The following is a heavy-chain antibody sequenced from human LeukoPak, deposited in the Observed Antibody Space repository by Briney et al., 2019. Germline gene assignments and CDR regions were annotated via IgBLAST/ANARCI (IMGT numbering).Heavy chain of an antibody. CDR3: AKLEYHYYYYYMDV. V-gene: IGHV1-24*01. CDR2: FDPEDGET. D-gene: IGHD2-2*02. J-gene: IGHJ6*03. CDR1: GGTFSSYA. Sequence: GASVKVSCKASGGTFSSYAISWVRQAPGKGLEWMGGFDPEDGETIYAQKFQGRVTMTEDTSTDTAYMELSSLRSEDTAVYYCAKLEYHYYYYYMDVWGKGTTVTVSS.